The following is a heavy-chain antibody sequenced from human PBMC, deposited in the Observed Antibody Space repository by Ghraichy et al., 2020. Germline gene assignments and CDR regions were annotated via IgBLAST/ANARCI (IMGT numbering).Heavy chain of an antibody. Sequence: GGSLRLSCAASDFTFSSYPMHWVRQAPGKGLEWVAVISKDGSDKYYADSVKGRFTISRDNSNDMLYLQMNSLRPEDTAIYYCAREKVPRAAFDIWGQGTMVTVSS. V-gene: IGHV3-30-3*01. CDR3: AREKVPRAAFDI. CDR2: ISKDGSDK. D-gene: IGHD2-2*01. J-gene: IGHJ3*02. CDR1: DFTFSSYP.